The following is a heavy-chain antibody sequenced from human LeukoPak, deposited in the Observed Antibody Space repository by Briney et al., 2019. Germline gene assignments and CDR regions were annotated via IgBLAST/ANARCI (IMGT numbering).Heavy chain of an antibody. CDR3: AREGTMVRGFRDY. D-gene: IGHD3-10*01. CDR1: GFTFSDYY. V-gene: IGHV3-11*06. CDR2: ISSSSSYT. J-gene: IGHJ4*02. Sequence: GGSLRLSCAASGFTFSDYYMSWIRQAPGKGLEWVSYISSSSSYTNYADSVKGRFTISRDNAKNSLYLQMNSLRAEDTAVYYCAREGTMVRGFRDYWGQGTLVTVSS.